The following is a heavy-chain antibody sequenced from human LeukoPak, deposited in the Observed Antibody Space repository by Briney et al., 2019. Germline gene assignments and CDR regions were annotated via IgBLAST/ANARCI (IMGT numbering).Heavy chain of an antibody. CDR1: GFTFSNSW. Sequence: GGSLRLSCAGSGFTFSNSWMGWARQSPGNWLEWVANINQNGGENYYVDSVKGRFTISRDNTKNSVYLQMNSLRAEDTAVYYCATGRSCTTCYLPDYWGQGTLVTVSS. J-gene: IGHJ4*02. CDR3: ATGRSCTTCYLPDY. V-gene: IGHV3-7*01. D-gene: IGHD2-2*01. CDR2: INQNGGEN.